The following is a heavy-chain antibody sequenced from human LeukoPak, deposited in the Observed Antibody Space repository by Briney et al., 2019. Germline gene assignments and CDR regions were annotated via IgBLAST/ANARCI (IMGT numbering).Heavy chain of an antibody. CDR1: GEPISSYY. Sequence: MSSETLSLTCLVSGEPISSYYWSWIRQAPGRGPEYIGNVYYNGSTNYNPSLKSRVTISVDKSKNQFSLKLSSVTAADTAVYYCARISYDSSGYYPYGMDVWGQGTTVTVSS. J-gene: IGHJ6*02. D-gene: IGHD3-22*01. CDR3: ARISYDSSGYYPYGMDV. CDR2: VYYNGST. V-gene: IGHV4-59*12.